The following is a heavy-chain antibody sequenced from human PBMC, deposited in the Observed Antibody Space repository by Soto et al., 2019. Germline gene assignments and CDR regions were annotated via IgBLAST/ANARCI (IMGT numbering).Heavy chain of an antibody. D-gene: IGHD6-19*01. CDR2: IFTGGST. V-gene: IGHV3-53*04. CDR3: ARDRQSSGWLDAFDI. Sequence: GGALRLSCALSGFTVSSNYMSWVRQAPGKGLEWVSVIFTGGSTYYADSVKGRFTISRHSSMNTVYLQMDSLRAEDTAVYYCARDRQSSGWLDAFDIWGQGTMVTVSS. CDR1: GFTVSSNY. J-gene: IGHJ3*02.